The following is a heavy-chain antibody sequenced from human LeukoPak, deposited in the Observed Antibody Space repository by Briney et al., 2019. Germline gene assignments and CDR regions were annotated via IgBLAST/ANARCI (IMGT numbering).Heavy chain of an antibody. CDR3: ARGPGDDSSGYSVEYFQH. V-gene: IGHV3-33*08. D-gene: IGHD3-22*01. CDR1: GFTFSNAW. Sequence: GGSLRLSCAASGFTFSNAWMSWVRQAPGKGLQWVAVIWFDGSNKYYADSVKGRFTISRDNSEKTLYLQMNSLRAEDTAVYYCARGPGDDSSGYSVEYFQHWGQGTLVTVSS. CDR2: IWFDGSNK. J-gene: IGHJ1*01.